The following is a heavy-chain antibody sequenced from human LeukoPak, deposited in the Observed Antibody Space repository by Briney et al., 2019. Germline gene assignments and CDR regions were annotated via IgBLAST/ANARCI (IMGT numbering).Heavy chain of an antibody. CDR3: ARVGGYSSGYDY. Sequence: GGSLRLSCAASGFTFSSYNMNWVRQAPGKGLEWVSYVSSSSSHIYYADSVKGRFTISRDNAKNSLYLQMNSLRAEDTAVYYCARVGGYSSGYDYWGQGTLVTVSS. V-gene: IGHV3-21*01. J-gene: IGHJ4*02. D-gene: IGHD5-18*01. CDR1: GFTFSSYN. CDR2: VSSSSSHI.